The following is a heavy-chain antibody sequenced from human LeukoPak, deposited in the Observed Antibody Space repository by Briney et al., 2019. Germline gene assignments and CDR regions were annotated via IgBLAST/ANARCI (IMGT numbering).Heavy chain of an antibody. J-gene: IGHJ3*02. V-gene: IGHV4-4*07. CDR2: IYTRGST. D-gene: IGHD2-15*01. CDR1: GGSINNYY. Sequence: SETLSLTCTVSGGSINNYYWSWIRQPAGKGLEWIGRIYTRGSTNYNPSLKGRVTMSVDTSKNQFSLKLSSATAADTAVYYCARGRYCSADICSGGDAFDIWGQGTMVSVSS. CDR3: ARGRYCSADICSGGDAFDI.